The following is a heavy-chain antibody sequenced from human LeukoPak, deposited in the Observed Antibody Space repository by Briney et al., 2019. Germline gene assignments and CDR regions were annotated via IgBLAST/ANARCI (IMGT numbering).Heavy chain of an antibody. J-gene: IGHJ4*02. CDR2: IYHSGST. D-gene: IGHD3-3*01. Sequence: KASETLSLTCTVSGGSISSGGYYWSWIRQHPGKGLEWIGYIYHSGSTYYNPSLKSRVTISVDTSKNQFSLKLSSVTAADTAVYYCAGSFWSGYYSFDYWGQGTLVTVSS. CDR3: AGSFWSGYYSFDY. CDR1: GGSISSGGYY. V-gene: IGHV4-31*03.